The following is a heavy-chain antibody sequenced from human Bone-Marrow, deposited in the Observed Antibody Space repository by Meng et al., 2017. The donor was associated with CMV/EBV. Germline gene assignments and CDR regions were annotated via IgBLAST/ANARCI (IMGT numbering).Heavy chain of an antibody. D-gene: IGHD2-21*01. V-gene: IGHV4-34*01. J-gene: IGHJ5*02. CDR1: GGSFSGYY. Sequence: LSLTCAVYGGSFSGYYWSWIRQPPGKGLEWIGEINHSGSTNYNPSLKSRVTISVDTSKNQFSLKLSSVTAADTAVYYCARGLWARFDPWGQGTLVTVSS. CDR3: ARGLWARFDP. CDR2: INHSGST.